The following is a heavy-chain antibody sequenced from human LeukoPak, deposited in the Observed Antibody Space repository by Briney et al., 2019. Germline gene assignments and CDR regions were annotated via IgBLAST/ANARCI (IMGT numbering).Heavy chain of an antibody. CDR1: GYTFTSYY. D-gene: IGHD2-15*01. CDR3: ARDLGSGGY. V-gene: IGHV1-46*01. J-gene: IGHJ4*02. CDR2: INPSGGST. Sequence: SSVKVSCKASGYTFTSYYMHWVRQAPGKGLEWMGIINPSGGSTSYAQKFQGRVTMTRDMSTSTVYMELSSLGFEDTAVYYCARDLGSGGYWGQGTLVTVSS.